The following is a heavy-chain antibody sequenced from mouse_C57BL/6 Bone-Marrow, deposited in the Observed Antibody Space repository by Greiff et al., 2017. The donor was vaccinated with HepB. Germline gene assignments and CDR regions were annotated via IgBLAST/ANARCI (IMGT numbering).Heavy chain of an antibody. CDR2: ISNLAYSI. D-gene: IGHD1-1*02. Sequence: EVQLVESGGGLVQPGGSLKLSFAASGFTFSDYGMAWVRQAPRKGPEWVAFISNLAYSIYYADTVTGRFTISRENAKNTLYLEMSSLRSEDTAMYYCARQGWSYFYAMDYWGQGTSVTVSS. CDR3: ARQGWSYFYAMDY. J-gene: IGHJ4*01. CDR1: GFTFSDYG. V-gene: IGHV5-15*01.